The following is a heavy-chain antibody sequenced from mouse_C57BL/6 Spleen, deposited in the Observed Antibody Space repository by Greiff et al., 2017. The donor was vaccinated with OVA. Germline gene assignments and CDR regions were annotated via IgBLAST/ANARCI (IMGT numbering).Heavy chain of an antibody. J-gene: IGHJ4*01. Sequence: VQLQQSGPVLVKPGASVKMSCKASGYTFTDYYMNWVKQSHGKSLEWIGVINPYNGGTSYNQKFKGKATLTVDKSSSTAYMELNSLTSEDSAVYYCARGHDYEGAMDYWGQGTSVTVSS. CDR2: INPYNGGT. V-gene: IGHV1-19*01. CDR3: ARGHDYEGAMDY. CDR1: GYTFTDYY. D-gene: IGHD2-4*01.